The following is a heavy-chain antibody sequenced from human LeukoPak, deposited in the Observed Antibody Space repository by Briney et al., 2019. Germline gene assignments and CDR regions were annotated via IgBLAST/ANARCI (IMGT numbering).Heavy chain of an antibody. V-gene: IGHV1-18*01. Sequence: ASVKVSCKTSGYTFISYGISWVRQAPGQGLEWMGWISAYNDNTNHAQKFQGRVTMTTDTSTSTAYMELRSLRSDDTAVYFCARGEGTVPFDYWGQGALVTVSS. J-gene: IGHJ4*02. CDR1: GYTFISYG. CDR2: ISAYNDNT. D-gene: IGHD3/OR15-3a*01. CDR3: ARGEGTVPFDY.